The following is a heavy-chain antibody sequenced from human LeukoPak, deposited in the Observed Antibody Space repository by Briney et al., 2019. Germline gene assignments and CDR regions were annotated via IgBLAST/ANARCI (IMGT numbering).Heavy chain of an antibody. CDR3: AKDLSGEGYYYYYMDV. CDR1: GFTFSSYG. D-gene: IGHD4-17*01. CDR2: ISGSGGST. Sequence: GGSLRLSCAASGFTFSSYGMSWVRQAPGKGLEWVSAISGSGGSTYYADSVKGRFTISRDNSKNTLYLQMNSLRAEDTAVYYCAKDLSGEGYYYYYMDVWGKGTTVTISS. V-gene: IGHV3-23*01. J-gene: IGHJ6*03.